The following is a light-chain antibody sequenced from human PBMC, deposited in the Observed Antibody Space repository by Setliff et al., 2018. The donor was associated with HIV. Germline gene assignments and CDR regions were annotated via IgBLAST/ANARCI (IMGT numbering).Light chain of an antibody. V-gene: IGLV2-23*02. CDR1: SSDVGSFSL. J-gene: IGLJ1*01. Sequence: ALTQPASVSGSPGQSITISCTGTSSDVGSFSLVSWYQQEPGKAPKLIIYEVTKRPSGISDRFSGSKSGNTASLSISGLQTEDEADYYCCSYASSQTYVFGIGTKVTVL. CDR2: EVT. CDR3: CSYASSQTYV.